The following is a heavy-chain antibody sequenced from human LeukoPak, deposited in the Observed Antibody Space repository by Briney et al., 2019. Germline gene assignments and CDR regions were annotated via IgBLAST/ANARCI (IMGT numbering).Heavy chain of an antibody. CDR1: GFTFSSSA. CDR2: ITTGDGNT. V-gene: IGHV3-23*01. D-gene: IGHD7-27*01. Sequence: GGSLRLSCAASGFTFSSSAMSWVRQAPGKGLKWVSTITTGDGNTYYADSVKGRFTVSRDDSKNTLYLQMNSLRAEDTAVYYCAKDGGLWVSAHWGDSWGRGTLVTVSS. CDR3: AKDGGLWVSAHWGDS. J-gene: IGHJ4*02.